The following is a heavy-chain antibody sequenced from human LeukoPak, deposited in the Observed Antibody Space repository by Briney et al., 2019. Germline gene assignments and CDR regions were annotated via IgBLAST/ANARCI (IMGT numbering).Heavy chain of an antibody. J-gene: IGHJ4*02. Sequence: GASAKVSCKASGYTFTGYWIAWVRQMPGRGLEWMVMMYPGDSATRYSPSFQGQVTISADKSITTAYLHWSSLKASDTAMYYCARVFYDSSGYYYRGAFDSWGQGTLVTVSS. CDR3: ARVFYDSSGYYYRGAFDS. CDR1: GYTFTGYW. CDR2: MYPGDSAT. D-gene: IGHD3-22*01. V-gene: IGHV5-51*01.